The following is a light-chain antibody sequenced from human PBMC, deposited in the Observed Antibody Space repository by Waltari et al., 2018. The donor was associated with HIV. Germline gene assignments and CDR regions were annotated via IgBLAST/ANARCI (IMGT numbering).Light chain of an antibody. J-gene: IGKJ3*01. V-gene: IGKV1-39*01. CDR2: AAS. CDR1: QSISSY. Sequence: DIQMTQSPSSLSASVGDRVTITCRASQSISSYLNWYQQKPGKAPKLLIYAASSLQSGVPSRFSGSGTGTDFTLTISSLQPEDFATYYCQHSYSTPPVTFGPGTKVDIK. CDR3: QHSYSTPPVT.